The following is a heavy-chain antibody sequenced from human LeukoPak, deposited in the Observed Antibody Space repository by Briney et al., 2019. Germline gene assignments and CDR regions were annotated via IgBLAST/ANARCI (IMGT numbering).Heavy chain of an antibody. CDR3: ARDPAPLGVGDY. J-gene: IGHJ4*02. Sequence: GGSLRLSCAASGFIVSSNYMSWVRQAPGKGLEWVSSISSSSSYIYYADSVKGRFTISRDNAKNSLYLQMNSLRAEDTAVYYCARDPAPLGVGDYWGQGTLVTVSS. V-gene: IGHV3-21*01. CDR1: GFIVSSNY. CDR2: ISSSSSYI. D-gene: IGHD3-16*01.